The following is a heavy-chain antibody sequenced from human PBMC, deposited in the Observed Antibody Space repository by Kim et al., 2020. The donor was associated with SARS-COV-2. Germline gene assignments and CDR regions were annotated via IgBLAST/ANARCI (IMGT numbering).Heavy chain of an antibody. Sequence: SETLSLTCTVSGGSISSSSYYWGWIRQPPGKGLEWIGSIYYSGSTYYNPSLKSRVTISVDTSKNQFSLKLSSVTAADTAVYYCARRSDCSSTRQRNYCYYYYMDVWGKGTTVTVSS. CDR3: ARRSDCSSTRQRNYCYYYYMDV. J-gene: IGHJ6*03. CDR1: GGSISSSSYY. V-gene: IGHV4-39*01. CDR2: IYYSGST. D-gene: IGHD2-2*01.